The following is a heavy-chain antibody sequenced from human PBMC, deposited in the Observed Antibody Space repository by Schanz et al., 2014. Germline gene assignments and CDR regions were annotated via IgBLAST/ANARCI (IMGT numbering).Heavy chain of an antibody. Sequence: QVQLVQSGGEMKKPGASVKVSCKASGYTFISYGISWVRQAPGQGLEWMGWITAYNGDTNYALKLQGRVTMTTDTSTSTAYMELRSLRSDDTAVYYCARGGYSSGWYDRDIAHFDYWGQGTLVTVSS. CDR3: ARGGYSSGWYDRDIAHFDY. J-gene: IGHJ4*02. CDR2: ITAYNGDT. CDR1: GYTFISYG. D-gene: IGHD6-19*01. V-gene: IGHV1-18*01.